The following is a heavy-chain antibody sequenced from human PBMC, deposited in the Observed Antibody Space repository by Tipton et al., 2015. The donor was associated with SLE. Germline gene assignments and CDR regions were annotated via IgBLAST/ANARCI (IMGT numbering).Heavy chain of an antibody. CDR2: IFHSGGT. V-gene: IGHV4-59*11. D-gene: IGHD3-22*01. CDR3: ARVPNYDSSGYYAFDI. CDR1: GASISRHY. J-gene: IGHJ3*02. Sequence: TLSLTCTVSGASISRHYWTWIRQPPGKGLEWIGDIFHSGGTNYNPSLKSRVTISVDTSKNQFSLKLSSVTAADTAVYYCARVPNYDSSGYYAFDIWGQGTMVTVSS.